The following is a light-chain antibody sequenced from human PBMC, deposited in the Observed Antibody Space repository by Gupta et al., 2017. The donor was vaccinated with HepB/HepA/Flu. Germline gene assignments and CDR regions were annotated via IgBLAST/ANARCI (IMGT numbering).Light chain of an antibody. CDR3: QQYGSSLLWT. Sequence: EIVLTQSPGTLSLSTGERATLSCRASQSVSSSYLAWYQQKPGQAPRLLIYGASSRATGIPDRFSGSGSGTDFTLTISRLEPEDFAVYYCQQYGSSLLWTFGQGTKVEIK. V-gene: IGKV3-20*01. J-gene: IGKJ1*01. CDR2: GAS. CDR1: QSVSSSY.